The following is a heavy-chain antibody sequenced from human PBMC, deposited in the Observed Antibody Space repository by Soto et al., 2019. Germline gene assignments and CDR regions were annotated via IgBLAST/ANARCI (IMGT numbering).Heavy chain of an antibody. V-gene: IGHV1-69*13. CDR1: GGTFSSYA. Sequence: SVKVSCKASGGTFSSYAISWVRQAPGQGLEWMGGIIPIFGTANYTQKFQGRVTITADESTSTAYMELSSLRSEDTAVYYCATASRGYSYGYKWPFDYWGQGTLVTVSS. J-gene: IGHJ4*02. CDR3: ATASRGYSYGYKWPFDY. CDR2: IIPIFGTA. D-gene: IGHD5-18*01.